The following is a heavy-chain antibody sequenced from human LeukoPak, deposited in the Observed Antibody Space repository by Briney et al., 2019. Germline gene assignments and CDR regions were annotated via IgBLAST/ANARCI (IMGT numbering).Heavy chain of an antibody. CDR2: IHYSGST. J-gene: IGHJ6*03. Sequence: PSETLSLTCTVSGGSISSSSYYWGWIRQPPGKGLEWIGSIHYSGSTNYNPSLKSRITISVDKSQNQFSLKVNSLTAADTAVYYCATNGYYCMDVWGKGTTVTVSS. D-gene: IGHD2-8*01. V-gene: IGHV4-39*07. CDR1: GGSISSSSYY. CDR3: ATNGYYCMDV.